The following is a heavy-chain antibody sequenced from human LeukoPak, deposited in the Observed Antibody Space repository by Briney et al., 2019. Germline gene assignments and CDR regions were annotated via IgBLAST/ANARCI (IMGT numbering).Heavy chain of an antibody. D-gene: IGHD2-8*01. J-gene: IGHJ5*02. Sequence: GESLKISCKVSGYRFTSYWIGWVRQMPGKGLEWMGIIYPGDSDTRYSPPFQGQVTISADKSISTAYLQWSSLRASDTAMYYCARRAPSLIWLDPWGQGTLVTVSS. CDR3: ARRAPSLIWLDP. CDR1: GYRFTSYW. CDR2: IYPGDSDT. V-gene: IGHV5-51*01.